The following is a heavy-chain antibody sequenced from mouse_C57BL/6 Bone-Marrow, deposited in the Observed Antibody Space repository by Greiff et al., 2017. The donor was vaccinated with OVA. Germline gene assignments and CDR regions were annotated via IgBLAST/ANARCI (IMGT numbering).Heavy chain of an antibody. CDR3: ARNGDIYYYGSSYVEFAY. V-gene: IGHV2-2*01. J-gene: IGHJ3*01. Sequence: VQLQESGPGLVQPSQSLSITCTVSGFSLTSYGVHWVRQSPGKGLEWLGVIWSGGSTDYNAAFISRLSISKDNSKSQVFFKMNSLQADDTAIYYCARNGDIYYYGSSYVEFAYGGQGTLVTVSA. CDR1: GFSLTSYG. CDR2: IWSGGST. D-gene: IGHD1-1*01.